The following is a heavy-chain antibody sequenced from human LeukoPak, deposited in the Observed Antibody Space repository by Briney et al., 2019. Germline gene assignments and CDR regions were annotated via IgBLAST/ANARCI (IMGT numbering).Heavy chain of an antibody. V-gene: IGHV4-4*07. CDR1: GGSINSYY. Sequence: SETLSLTCTVSGGSINSYYWSWIRQPAGKGLEWIGRIYSSGSTNYNPSLKSRVSMSVDTSKNQFSLKLTSETAADTAVYYCARGGKATVVTMWGQGILVTVSS. CDR2: IYSSGST. J-gene: IGHJ4*02. D-gene: IGHD4-23*01. CDR3: ARGGKATVVTM.